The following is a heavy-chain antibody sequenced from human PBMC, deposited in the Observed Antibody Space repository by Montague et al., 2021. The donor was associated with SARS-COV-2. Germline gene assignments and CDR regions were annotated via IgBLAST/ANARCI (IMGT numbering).Heavy chain of an antibody. D-gene: IGHD2-2*01. CDR3: AREENRYCSSTSCYYFDY. Sequence: SLRLSCAASGFTFSSYSMNWVRQAPGKGLEWVSSISSSSSYIYYADSVKGRFTISRDNAKSSLYLQMNSLRAEDTAVYYCAREENRYCSSTSCYYFDYWGQGTLVTVSS. V-gene: IGHV3-21*01. CDR1: GFTFSSYS. CDR2: ISSSSSYI. J-gene: IGHJ4*02.